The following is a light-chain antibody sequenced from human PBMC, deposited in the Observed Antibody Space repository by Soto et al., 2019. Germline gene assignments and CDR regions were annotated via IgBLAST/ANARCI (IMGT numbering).Light chain of an antibody. CDR2: SRS. J-gene: IGLJ3*02. V-gene: IGLV7-43*01. CDR3: LLYYGGAQGV. CDR1: TGAVTSGYY. Sequence: QAVVTQEPSLTVSPGGTGTLTCASSTGAVTSGYYPNWFQQKPGQAPRALIYSRSNKHSWTPARFSGSLLGGKAALTLSGVQPEDEAEYYCLLYYGGAQGVFGGGTKLTVL.